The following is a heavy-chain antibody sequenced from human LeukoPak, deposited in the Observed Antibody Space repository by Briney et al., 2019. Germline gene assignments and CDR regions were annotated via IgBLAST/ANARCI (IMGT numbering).Heavy chain of an antibody. V-gene: IGHV3-48*02. CDR3: ARDQGEISELHSYGFDY. CDR1: GFTFSSYS. J-gene: IGHJ4*02. CDR2: ISSSSSTI. D-gene: IGHD5-18*01. Sequence: GGSLRLSCAASGFTFSSYSMNWVRQAPGKGLEWVSYISSSSSTIYYADSVKGRFTISRDNAKNSLYLQMNSLRDEDTAVYYCARDQGEISELHSYGFDYWGQGTLVTVSS.